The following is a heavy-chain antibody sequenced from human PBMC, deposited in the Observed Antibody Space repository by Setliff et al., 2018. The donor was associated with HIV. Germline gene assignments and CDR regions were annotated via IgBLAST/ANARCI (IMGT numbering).Heavy chain of an antibody. D-gene: IGHD6-19*01. CDR2: ISAYNGNT. CDR3: STSPRGLGVAATGRRYLHH. J-gene: IGHJ1*01. CDR1: GYTFSSYG. V-gene: IGHV1-18*01. Sequence: ASVKVSCKASGYTFSSYGISWVRQAPGQGVEWMGWISAYNGNTNYAQKLQGRVTMTTDTSTSTAYMELRSLRSDDTAVYYCSTSPRGLGVAATGRRYLHHWGQGTLVTVSS.